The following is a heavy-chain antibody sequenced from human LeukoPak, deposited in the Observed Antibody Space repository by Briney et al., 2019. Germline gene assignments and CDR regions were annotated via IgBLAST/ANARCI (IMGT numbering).Heavy chain of an antibody. V-gene: IGHV3-53*01. D-gene: IGHD3-10*01. CDR3: ARKWRGPTFDYFDY. Sequence: PGGSLRLSCAASGFSVSSNYMSWVRQTPGKGLEWVSVIYSGGSTYYADSVKGRFTISRDNSKNTLYLQMNSLRAEDTAVYYCARKWRGPTFDYFDYWGQGTLVTVSS. CDR2: IYSGGST. CDR1: GFSVSSNY. J-gene: IGHJ4*02.